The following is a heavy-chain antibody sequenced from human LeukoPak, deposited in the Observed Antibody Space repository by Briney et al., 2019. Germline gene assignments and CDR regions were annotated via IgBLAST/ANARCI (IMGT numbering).Heavy chain of an antibody. D-gene: IGHD3-3*01. CDR2: IYTSGST. Sequence: SETLSLTCTVSGGSISSYYWSWIRQPAGKGLEWIGRIYTSGSTNYNPSLKSRVTMSVDTSKNQFSLKLSSVTAADTAVYYCARLVYGLGFFGVVTHFDYWGQGTLVTVSS. CDR3: ARLVYGLGFFGVVTHFDY. J-gene: IGHJ4*02. CDR1: GGSISSYY. V-gene: IGHV4-4*07.